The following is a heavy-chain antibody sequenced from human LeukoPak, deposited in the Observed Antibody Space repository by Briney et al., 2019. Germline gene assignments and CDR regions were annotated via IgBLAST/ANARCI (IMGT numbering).Heavy chain of an antibody. CDR1: GFTLSTYS. D-gene: IGHD2-21*01. CDR3: AKLLCGDECLHLDY. Sequence: PGGSLRLSCAASGFTLSTYSMNWVRQAPGRGLEWVSSISSSSTYIYYADSVKGRFTISRDNSKNTLYLQMNSLRAEDTAVYYCAKLLCGDECLHLDYWDQGTLVTVSS. J-gene: IGHJ4*02. V-gene: IGHV3-21*04. CDR2: ISSSSTYI.